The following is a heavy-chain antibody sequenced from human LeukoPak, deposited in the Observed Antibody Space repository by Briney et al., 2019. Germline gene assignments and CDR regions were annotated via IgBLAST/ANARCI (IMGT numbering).Heavy chain of an antibody. CDR2: FSRSSSYI. V-gene: IGHV3-21*01. D-gene: IGHD6-19*01. CDR1: GFTFSSHS. J-gene: IGHJ4*02. Sequence: GGSLRLSCAASGFTFSSHSMNWVRQAPGKGLEWVSSFSRSSSYIYYADSVKGRFTISRDNAKNSLYLQMNSLRAEDTAVYYCARDRSDRLAVAGNSAFDYWGQGTLVTVSS. CDR3: ARDRSDRLAVAGNSAFDY.